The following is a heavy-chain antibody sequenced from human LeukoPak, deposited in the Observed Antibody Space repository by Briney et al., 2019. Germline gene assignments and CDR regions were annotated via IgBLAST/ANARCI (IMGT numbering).Heavy chain of an antibody. Sequence: KASQTLSLTCTVSGGSISSGDYYWSWIRQPPGKRLEWIGYIYYSGSTYYNPSLKSRVTISVDTSKNQFSLKLSSVTAADTAVYYCARAQDSSSPYFDYWGQGTLVTVSS. J-gene: IGHJ4*02. V-gene: IGHV4-30-4*01. CDR3: ARAQDSSSPYFDY. D-gene: IGHD6-13*01. CDR2: IYYSGST. CDR1: GGSISSGDYY.